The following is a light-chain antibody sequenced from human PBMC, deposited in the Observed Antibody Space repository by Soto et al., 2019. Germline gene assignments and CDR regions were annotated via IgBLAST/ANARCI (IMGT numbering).Light chain of an antibody. CDR3: TSHTTTSPPVL. Sequence: QSVLTQPASVSGSPGQSITISCTGTSSDVGACNFVSWYQQHPGKAPKLMIYDVRHRPSGVSDRFSGSKSGNTASLTIYGLQAEDEADYYCTSHTTTSPPVLFGGGTKLTVL. CDR1: SSDVGACNF. J-gene: IGLJ2*01. CDR2: DVR. V-gene: IGLV2-14*03.